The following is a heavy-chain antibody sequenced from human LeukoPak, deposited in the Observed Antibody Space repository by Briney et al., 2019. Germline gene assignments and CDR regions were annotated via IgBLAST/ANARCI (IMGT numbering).Heavy chain of an antibody. D-gene: IGHD4-17*01. CDR2: IYTSGST. CDR3: ASGHDYGY. Sequence: PSETLSLTCTVSGGSISSGSYYWSWIRQPAGKGLEWIGRIYTSGSTNYNPSLKSRVTISVDTSKNQFSLKLSSVTAADTAVYYCASGHDYGYWGQGTLVSVSS. J-gene: IGHJ4*02. CDR1: GGSISSGSYY. V-gene: IGHV4-61*02.